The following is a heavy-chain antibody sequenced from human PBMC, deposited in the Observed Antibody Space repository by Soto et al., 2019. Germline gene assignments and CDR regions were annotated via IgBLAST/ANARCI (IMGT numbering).Heavy chain of an antibody. Sequence: SQTLSLTCAISGDSVSSNSAAWNWIRQSPSRGLEWLGRTYYRSKWYNDYAVSVKSRITINPDTSKNQFSLQLNSVTPEDTAVYYCAREGYCSGGSCYVWFDPWGQGTLVTVS. V-gene: IGHV6-1*01. CDR3: AREGYCSGGSCYVWFDP. D-gene: IGHD2-15*01. CDR1: GDSVSSNSAA. CDR2: TYYRSKWYN. J-gene: IGHJ5*02.